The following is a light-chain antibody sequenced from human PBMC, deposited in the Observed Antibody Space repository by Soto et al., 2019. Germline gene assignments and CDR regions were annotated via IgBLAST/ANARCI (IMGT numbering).Light chain of an antibody. CDR1: RLISNW. J-gene: IGKJ4*01. V-gene: IGKV1-5*01. CDR3: QQYGSFSPLT. Sequence: DIQMTQAPSTLSASVGDRVTITCRASRLISNWLAWYQQRPGIAPKLLIFDASILQSGVPSRFSGSGSGTAFTLSLSRLQTDYFATYYCQQYGSFSPLTFGGGTKVEI. CDR2: DAS.